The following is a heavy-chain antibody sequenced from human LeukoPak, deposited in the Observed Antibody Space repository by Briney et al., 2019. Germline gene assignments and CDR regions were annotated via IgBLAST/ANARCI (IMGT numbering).Heavy chain of an antibody. CDR2: IKSKTEGGTT. CDR3: TSNMVQ. J-gene: IGHJ4*02. Sequence: GGSLRLSCAASGFTFSHAWMSWVRQAPGKGLEWVGRIKSKTEGGTTEYAAPVKGRFTISRDDSKNTLYLQMNSLKTEDTAVYYCTSNMVQWGQGTLVTVSS. D-gene: IGHD2/OR15-2a*01. CDR1: GFTFSHAW. V-gene: IGHV3-15*01.